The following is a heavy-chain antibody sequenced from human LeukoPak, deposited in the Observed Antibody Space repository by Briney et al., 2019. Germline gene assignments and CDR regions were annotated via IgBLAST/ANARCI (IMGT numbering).Heavy chain of an antibody. CDR1: GGSISISIYY. CDR2: IYYSGST. Sequence: SETLSLTCTVSGGSISISIYYWGWIRQPPGKGLEWIGSIYYSGSTYYNLSPKSRVTISVDTSKNQFSLKLSSAAAADTAVSYRSRQVATTNVAFDYWGQGTLVTVSS. V-gene: IGHV4-39*01. D-gene: IGHD5-12*01. J-gene: IGHJ4*02. CDR3: SRQVATTNVAFDY.